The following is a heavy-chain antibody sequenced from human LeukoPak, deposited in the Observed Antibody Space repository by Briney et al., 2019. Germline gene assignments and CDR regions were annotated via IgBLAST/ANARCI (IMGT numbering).Heavy chain of an antibody. CDR3: TTDTYYYDSSGYKVDY. Sequence: GGSLRLSCAASGFTFSSYAMSWVRQAPGKGLEWVSAISGSGGSTYYADSVKGRFTISRDNSKNTLYLQMNSLKTEDTAVYYCTTDTYYYDSSGYKVDYWGQGTLVTVSS. CDR1: GFTFSSYA. CDR2: ISGSGGST. D-gene: IGHD3-22*01. V-gene: IGHV3-23*01. J-gene: IGHJ4*02.